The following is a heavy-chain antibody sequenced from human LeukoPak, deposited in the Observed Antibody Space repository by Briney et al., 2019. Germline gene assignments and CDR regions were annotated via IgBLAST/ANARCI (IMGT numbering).Heavy chain of an antibody. CDR1: GGSISSGGYY. V-gene: IGHV4-31*03. CDR2: IYYGGST. Sequence: SETLSLTCTVSGGSISSGGYYWSWIRQHPGKGLEWIGYIYYGGSTYYNPSLKSRVTISVDTSKNQFSLKLSSVTAADTAVYYCAREPLYCSSTSCYTWGFDYWGQGTLVTVSS. J-gene: IGHJ4*02. D-gene: IGHD2-2*02. CDR3: AREPLYCSSTSCYTWGFDY.